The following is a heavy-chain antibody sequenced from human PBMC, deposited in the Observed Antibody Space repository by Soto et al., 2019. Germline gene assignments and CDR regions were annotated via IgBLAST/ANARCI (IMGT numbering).Heavy chain of an antibody. J-gene: IGHJ6*03. CDR3: ATDFSHHTLFGVVTPFF. Sequence: GGSLRLSCAASGFTFSSYSMNWVRQAPGKGLEWVSYISSSSSTIYYADSVKGRFTISRDNAKNSLYLQMNSLRAEDTAVYYCATDFSHHTLFGVVTPFFCGKGTTVTVS. V-gene: IGHV3-48*01. D-gene: IGHD3-3*01. CDR2: ISSSSSTI. CDR1: GFTFSSYS.